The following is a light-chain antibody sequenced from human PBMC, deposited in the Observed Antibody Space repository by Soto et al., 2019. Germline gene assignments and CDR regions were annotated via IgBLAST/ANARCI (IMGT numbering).Light chain of an antibody. CDR3: CSYAGRDTLYV. Sequence: QSALTQPRSVSWSPGQSVTISCTGTRTDVGGYNYVSWYHQHPGKVPKLMLYDVSKRPSGVPDRFSGSKSGNTASLTISGLQDEYEADYYCCSYAGRDTLYVFGSGTKLTVL. V-gene: IGLV2-11*01. CDR2: DVS. CDR1: RTDVGGYNY. J-gene: IGLJ1*01.